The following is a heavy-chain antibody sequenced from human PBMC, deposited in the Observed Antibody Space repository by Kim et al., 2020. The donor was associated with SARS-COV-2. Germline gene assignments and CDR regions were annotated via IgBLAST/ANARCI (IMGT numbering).Heavy chain of an antibody. CDR3: ARTTKLLWFGELFSQYFDY. CDR1: GFTFSDHY. D-gene: IGHD3-10*01. CDR2: TRNKANSYTT. J-gene: IGHJ4*02. V-gene: IGHV3-72*01. Sequence: GGSLRLSCAASGFTFSDHYMDWVRQAPGKGLEWVGRTRNKANSYTTEYAASVKGRFTISRDDSKNSLYLQMNSLKTEDTAVYYCARTTKLLWFGELFSQYFDYWGQGTLVTVSS.